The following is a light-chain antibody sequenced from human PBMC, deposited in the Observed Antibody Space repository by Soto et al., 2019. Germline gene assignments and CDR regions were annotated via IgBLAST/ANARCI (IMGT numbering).Light chain of an antibody. CDR2: GAS. CDR1: QSVSSY. J-gene: IGKJ1*01. V-gene: IGKV3-20*01. CDR3: QQYGSLPRT. Sequence: EIVLTQSPGTLSLSPGERATLSCRASQSVSSYLAWYQQKPGQAPRLLIYGASSRATGIPDRFSGSGSGTDFTLTISRLEPEDCAVYYCQQYGSLPRTFGQGTKVAIK.